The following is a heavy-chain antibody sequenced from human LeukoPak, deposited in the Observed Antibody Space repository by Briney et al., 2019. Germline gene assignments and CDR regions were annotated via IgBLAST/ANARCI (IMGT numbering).Heavy chain of an antibody. J-gene: IGHJ6*03. CDR3: AREFQSRLRFLEWLLSGTDYYYMDV. Sequence: GGSLRLSCAASGFTFSDYSMNWVRQAPGKGLEWVSSISSSSSYIFYADSVRGRFSISRDNAKNSLYLQMNSLRAEDTAVYYCAREFQSRLRFLEWLLSGTDYYYMDVWGKGTTVTVSS. V-gene: IGHV3-21*01. CDR1: GFTFSDYS. D-gene: IGHD3-3*01. CDR2: ISSSSSYI.